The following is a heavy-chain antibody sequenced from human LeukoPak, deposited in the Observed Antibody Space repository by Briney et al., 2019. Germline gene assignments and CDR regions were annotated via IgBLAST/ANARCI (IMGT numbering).Heavy chain of an antibody. CDR2: IRYDGSDK. CDR3: AKVADIVAGDDY. J-gene: IGHJ4*02. V-gene: IGHV3-30*02. D-gene: IGHD5-12*01. CDR1: GFTFSSYG. Sequence: PGGSLRLSCAASGFTFSSYGMHWVRQAPGKGLEWVAFIRYDGSDKYYADSVKGRFTISRDNSKNTLYLQMNSLRAEDTAVYYCAKVADIVAGDDYWGQGTLVTVSS.